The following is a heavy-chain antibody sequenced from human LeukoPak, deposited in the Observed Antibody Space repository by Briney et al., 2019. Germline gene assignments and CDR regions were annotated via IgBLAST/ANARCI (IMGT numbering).Heavy chain of an antibody. CDR2: IDSTSSAT. D-gene: IGHD3/OR15-3a*01. Sequence: GGSLRLSCAASIITFSSNSMNWVRQAPGKGLEWVSYIDSTSSATHYADSVKGRFTISRDNAKNTVYLQMNNLRAEDTAIYYCVRGSFGPDIWGQGTMVTVSS. J-gene: IGHJ3*02. CDR3: VRGSFGPDI. V-gene: IGHV3-48*04. CDR1: IITFSSNS.